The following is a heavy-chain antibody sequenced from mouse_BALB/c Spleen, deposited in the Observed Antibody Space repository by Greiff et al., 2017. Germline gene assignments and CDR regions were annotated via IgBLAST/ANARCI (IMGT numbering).Heavy chain of an antibody. V-gene: IGHV5-17*02. J-gene: IGHJ1*01. Sequence: EVKLVESGGGLVQPGGSRKLSCAASGFTFSSFGMHWVSQAPETGLEWVAYISSGSSTIYYADTVKGRFTISRDNPKNTLFLQMTSLRSEDTAMYYCARDYGSYWYFDVWGAGTTVTVSS. CDR3: ARDYGSYWYFDV. D-gene: IGHD1-2*01. CDR2: ISSGSSTI. CDR1: GFTFSSFG.